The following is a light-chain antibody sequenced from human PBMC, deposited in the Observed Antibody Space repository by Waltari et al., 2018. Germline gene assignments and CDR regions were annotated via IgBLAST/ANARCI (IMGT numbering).Light chain of an antibody. CDR2: SAS. J-gene: IGKJ2*01. CDR1: QSVTGVF. Sequence: CSASQSVTGVFIAWYQQKPGQAPRLLIFSASSRATGIPDRFSGSWSGTGFTLTISSLEPEDFAVYYCQQYFTSVYTFGQGTKLEIK. CDR3: QQYFTSVYT. V-gene: IGKV3-20*01.